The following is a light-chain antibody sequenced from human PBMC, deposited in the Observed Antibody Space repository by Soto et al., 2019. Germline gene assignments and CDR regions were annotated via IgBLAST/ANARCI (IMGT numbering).Light chain of an antibody. CDR3: QQYNNWPPPWT. CDR2: GAS. Sequence: EIVMTQSPATLSVSPGERATPSCRASQSVSSNLAWYQQKPGQAPRLLIYGASTRATGIPARFSGSGSGTEFTRTISSLQSEDFAVYYCQQYNNWPPPWTFGQGTKVEIK. CDR1: QSVSSN. V-gene: IGKV3-15*01. J-gene: IGKJ1*01.